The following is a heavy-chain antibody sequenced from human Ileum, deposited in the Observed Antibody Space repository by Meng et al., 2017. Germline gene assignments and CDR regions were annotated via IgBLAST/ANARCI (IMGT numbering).Heavy chain of an antibody. V-gene: IGHV1-46*01. D-gene: IGHD2-2*01. J-gene: IGHJ6*04. Sequence: ASVKVSCKASGYTFTSYYMHWVRQAPGQGLEWMGIINPSGGSTSYAQKFQGRVTMTRDTSTSTVYMELSSLRSEDTAVYYCARAVVVPAARVSYYYYYGMDVWGKGTTVTVSS. CDR1: GYTFTSYY. CDR2: INPSGGST. CDR3: ARAVVVPAARVSYYYYYGMDV.